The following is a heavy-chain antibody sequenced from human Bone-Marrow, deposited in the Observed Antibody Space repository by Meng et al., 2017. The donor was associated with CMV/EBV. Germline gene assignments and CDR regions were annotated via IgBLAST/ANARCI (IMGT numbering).Heavy chain of an antibody. Sequence: GESLKISCAASGFTFSSNDMHWVRQTTGKGLEWVSAIGTAGDTYYPGSVKGRFTISRENAKNSFYLQMNSLRAGDTAVYYCAKMIVDSYYYGMDVWGQGTTVTVSS. J-gene: IGHJ6*02. V-gene: IGHV3-13*01. D-gene: IGHD3-22*01. CDR3: AKMIVDSYYYGMDV. CDR1: GFTFSSND. CDR2: IGTAGDT.